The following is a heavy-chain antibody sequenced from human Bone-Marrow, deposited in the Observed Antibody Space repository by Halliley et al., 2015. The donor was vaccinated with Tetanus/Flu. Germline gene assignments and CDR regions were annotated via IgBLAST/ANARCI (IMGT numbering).Heavy chain of an antibody. V-gene: IGHV5-51*01. J-gene: IGHJ3*02. CDR3: ARHRRSGYSRDAFDI. Sequence: IIYPGASGTRYSPSFQGQVPISAGKSISTAYLQWSSLKASDTAMYYCARHRRSGYSRDAFDIWGQGTMVIVSS. CDR2: IYPGASGT. D-gene: IGHD5-12*01.